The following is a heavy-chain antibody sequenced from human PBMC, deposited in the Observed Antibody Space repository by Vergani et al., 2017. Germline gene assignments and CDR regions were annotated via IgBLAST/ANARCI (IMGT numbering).Heavy chain of an antibody. CDR3: ARRITMVRGVIIKGYFDY. D-gene: IGHD3-10*01. J-gene: IGHJ4*02. CDR1: GGSISSYY. Sequence: QVQLQESGPGLVKPSQTLSLTCTVSGGSISSYYWSWIRQPPGKGLEWIGEINHSGSTNYNPSLKSRVTISVDTSKNQFSLKLSSVTAADTALYYCARRITMVRGVIIKGYFDYWGQGTLVTVSS. CDR2: INHSGST. V-gene: IGHV4-34*09.